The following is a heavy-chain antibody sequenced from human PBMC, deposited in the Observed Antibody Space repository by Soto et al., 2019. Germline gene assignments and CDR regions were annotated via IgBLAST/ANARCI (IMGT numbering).Heavy chain of an antibody. CDR2: VSGNSDST. V-gene: IGHV3-23*01. CDR1: GFTFSSYA. D-gene: IGHD1-7*01. J-gene: IGHJ4*02. CDR3: AKNQERELPRVIDF. Sequence: PGGSLRLSCAASGFTFSSYAMSWVRQAPGKGLEWVSAVSGNSDSTYYADSVKGRFTISRDNSKNTLYLQVNSLRAEDTAVYYCAKNQERELPRVIDFWGQGTLVTVSS.